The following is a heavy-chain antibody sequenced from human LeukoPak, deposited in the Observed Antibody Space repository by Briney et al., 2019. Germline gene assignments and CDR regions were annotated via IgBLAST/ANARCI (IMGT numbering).Heavy chain of an antibody. V-gene: IGHV3-23*01. Sequence: PGGSLRLSCAASGFTFSSYAMSWVRQAPGKGLEWVSAISGSGGSTHYAESVKGRFTISRDNSKNTLYLQMNSLRAEDTAVYYCAAFYGHERNFDYWGQGTLVTVSS. CDR1: GFTFSSYA. CDR3: AAFYGHERNFDY. J-gene: IGHJ4*02. CDR2: ISGSGGST. D-gene: IGHD4-17*01.